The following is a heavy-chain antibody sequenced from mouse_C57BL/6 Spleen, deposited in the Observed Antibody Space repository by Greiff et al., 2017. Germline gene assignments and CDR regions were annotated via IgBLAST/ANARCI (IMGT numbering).Heavy chain of an antibody. CDR2: INPGSGGT. CDR1: GYAFTNYL. V-gene: IGHV1-54*01. D-gene: IGHD1-1*01. Sequence: VQLQQSGAELVRPGTSVKVSCKASGYAFTNYLIEWVKQRPGQGLEWIGVINPGSGGTNYNEKFKGKATLTADKSSSTAYMQLSSLTSEDSAVYFCARRDYYGSSPFAYWGQGTLVTVSA. CDR3: ARRDYYGSSPFAY. J-gene: IGHJ3*01.